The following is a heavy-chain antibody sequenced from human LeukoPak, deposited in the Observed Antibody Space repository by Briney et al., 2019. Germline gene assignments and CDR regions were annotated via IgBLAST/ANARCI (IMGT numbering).Heavy chain of an antibody. CDR2: IYPGDSET. CDR3: ARELSAPDDY. D-gene: IGHD3-10*01. CDR1: GYSFTNYW. Sequence: GESLKISCKASGYSFTNYWIGWVRQMPGKGLEWMGIIYPGDSETRYSPSVEGQVTISVDKSITTAYLQWSSLKASDTATYYCARELSAPDDYWGQGTLVTVSS. J-gene: IGHJ4*02. V-gene: IGHV5-51*01.